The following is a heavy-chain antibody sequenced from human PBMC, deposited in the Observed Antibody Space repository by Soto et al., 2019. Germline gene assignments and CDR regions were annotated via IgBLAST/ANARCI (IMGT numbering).Heavy chain of an antibody. Sequence: ASVKVSCKASGYTFTSYAMHWVRQAPGQRLEWMGWINAGNGNTKYSQKFQGRVTITRDTSASTAYMELSSLRSEDTAMYYCARGFLEWLLYFDYWGQGTLVTVSS. CDR1: GYTFTSYA. J-gene: IGHJ4*02. D-gene: IGHD3-3*01. V-gene: IGHV1-3*01. CDR3: ARGFLEWLLYFDY. CDR2: INAGNGNT.